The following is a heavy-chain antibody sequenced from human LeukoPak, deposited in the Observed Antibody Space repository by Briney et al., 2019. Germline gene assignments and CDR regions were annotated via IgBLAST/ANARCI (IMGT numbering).Heavy chain of an antibody. V-gene: IGHV3-33*01. J-gene: IGHJ4*02. D-gene: IGHD2-8*01. CDR2: IWYDGSNE. CDR1: GFTFRSYG. CDR3: AGATPSTHGYFEY. Sequence: PGGSLRLSCAASGFTFRSYGMHWVRQAPGKGLEWVALIWYDGSNEYYADSVKGRFTISKDNSKNTLSLQMNSLSPEDTAVYYCAGATPSTHGYFEYWGQGTPVTVSS.